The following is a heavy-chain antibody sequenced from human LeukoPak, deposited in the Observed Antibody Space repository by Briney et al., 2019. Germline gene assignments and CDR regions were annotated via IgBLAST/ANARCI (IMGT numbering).Heavy chain of an antibody. J-gene: IGHJ4*02. CDR3: ARGSYYYGSGSYQEALGY. D-gene: IGHD3-10*01. Sequence: PGGSLRLSCAASGFTFSSYWMSWVRQAPGKGPEWVANIKLDGSEKDYIDSLKGRFTLSRHNAKTSLYLQMTSLRAEDTAVYYCARGSYYYGSGSYQEALGYWGQGTLVTVSS. V-gene: IGHV3-7*01. CDR1: GFTFSSYW. CDR2: IKLDGSEK.